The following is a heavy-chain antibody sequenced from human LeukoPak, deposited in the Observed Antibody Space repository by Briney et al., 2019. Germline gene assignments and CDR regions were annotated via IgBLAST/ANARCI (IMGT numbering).Heavy chain of an antibody. J-gene: IGHJ3*02. CDR3: AKDLYYDSSGYLPNGAFDI. CDR1: GFTFSSYG. D-gene: IGHD3-22*01. V-gene: IGHV3-30*02. CDR2: IRYDGSDK. Sequence: GGSLRLSCAASGFTFSSYGMHWVRQAPGKGLEWVAFIRYDGSDKYYADSVKGRFTISRDNSKKTLYLQMNSLRAEDTAVYYCAKDLYYDSSGYLPNGAFDIWGQGTMVTVSS.